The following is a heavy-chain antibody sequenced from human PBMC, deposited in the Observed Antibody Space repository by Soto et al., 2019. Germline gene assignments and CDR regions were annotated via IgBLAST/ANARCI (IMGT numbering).Heavy chain of an antibody. J-gene: IGHJ4*02. CDR1: GFSLSTSGVG. CDR2: IYWDDDK. V-gene: IGHV2-5*02. Sequence: QITLKESGPTLVKPTRTLTLTCTFSGFSLSTSGVGVGWISQPPGKALEWLALIYWDDDKRYSPSLKSRLTITKDTSKNQVVLIMTNMDPVDTATYYCALSLIPNWGSRGAFDYWGQGTLVTVSS. D-gene: IGHD7-27*01. CDR3: ALSLIPNWGSRGAFDY.